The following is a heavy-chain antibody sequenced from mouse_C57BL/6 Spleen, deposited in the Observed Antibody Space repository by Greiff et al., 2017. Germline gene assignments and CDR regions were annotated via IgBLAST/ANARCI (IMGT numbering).Heavy chain of an antibody. CDR2: ISDGGSYT. Sequence: EVKVVESGGGLVKPGGSLKLSCAASGFTFSSYAMSWVRQTPEKRLEWVATISDGGSYTYYPDNVKGRFTISRDNAKNNLYLQMSHLKSEDTAMYYCARGGYDPYYFDYWGQGTTLTVSS. CDR3: ARGGYDPYYFDY. J-gene: IGHJ2*01. CDR1: GFTFSSYA. D-gene: IGHD2-3*01. V-gene: IGHV5-4*03.